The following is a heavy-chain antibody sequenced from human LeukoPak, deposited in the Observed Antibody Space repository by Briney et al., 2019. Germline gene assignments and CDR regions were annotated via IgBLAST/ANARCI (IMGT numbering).Heavy chain of an antibody. CDR2: IYYSGST. CDR3: ARRVRLLWFGESPYWFDP. D-gene: IGHD3-10*01. J-gene: IGHJ5*02. Sequence: SETLSLTCTVSGGSISSYYWSWIRQPPGKGLERIGYIYYSGSTNYNPSLKSRVTILVDTSKNQFSLKLSSVTAADTAVYYCARRVRLLWFGESPYWFDPWGQGTLVTVSS. CDR1: GGSISSYY. V-gene: IGHV4-59*12.